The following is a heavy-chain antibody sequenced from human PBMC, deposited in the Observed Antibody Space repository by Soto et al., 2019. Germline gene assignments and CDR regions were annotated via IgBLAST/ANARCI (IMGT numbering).Heavy chain of an antibody. CDR1: GGSISSYY. D-gene: IGHD1-26*01. CDR3: ASQGYSGSHRAAFDI. Sequence: NPSETLSLTCTVSGGSISSYYWSWIRQPAGKGLEWIGRIYTSGSTNYNPSLKSRVTMSVDTSKNQFSLKLSSVTAADTAVYYCASQGYSGSHRAAFDIWGQGTMVTVSS. CDR2: IYTSGST. V-gene: IGHV4-4*07. J-gene: IGHJ3*02.